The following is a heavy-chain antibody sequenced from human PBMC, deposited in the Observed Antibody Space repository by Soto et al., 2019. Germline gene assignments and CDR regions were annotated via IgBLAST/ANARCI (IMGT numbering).Heavy chain of an antibody. V-gene: IGHV4-30-2*01. CDR1: AGSVNTPGYS. CDR2: IYRSGNT. J-gene: IGHJ3*02. CDR3: ARVPIYYDSSGYYHYGTFDI. Sequence: SETLSLTCAVSAGSVNTPGYSWSWIRQPPGKGLEWIGYIYRSGNTYYTPTLQSRVTISLDRSTNPSSLQLISVTAADTAVYYCARVPIYYDSSGYYHYGTFDIWGQGTMVSVSS. D-gene: IGHD3-22*01.